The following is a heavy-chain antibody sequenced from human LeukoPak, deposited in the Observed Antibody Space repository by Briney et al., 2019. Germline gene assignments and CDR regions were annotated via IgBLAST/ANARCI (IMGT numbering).Heavy chain of an antibody. Sequence: GGSLRLSCAASGFTFSSYAMSWVRQAPGKGLGWVGFIRSKAYGGTTVYAASVKGRFTISRDDSKSIAYLQMNSLKTEDTAVYYCTRDSGSGSYRFDYWGQGTLVTVSS. CDR2: IRSKAYGGTT. D-gene: IGHD1-26*01. J-gene: IGHJ4*02. V-gene: IGHV3-49*04. CDR3: TRDSGSGSYRFDY. CDR1: GFTFSSYA.